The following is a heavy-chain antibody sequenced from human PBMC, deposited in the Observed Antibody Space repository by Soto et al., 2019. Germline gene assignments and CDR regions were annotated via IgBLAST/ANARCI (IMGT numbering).Heavy chain of an antibody. Sequence: GGSLRLSCAASGFTFGSYDMSWARQVPGKGLEWVSTIGSSGAGADYADSVKGRFTVSRDNSMQTLYLQMNRLRAEDTAIYYSVYRTGFDYWGQGTLVTVSS. V-gene: IGHV3-23*01. J-gene: IGHJ4*02. CDR1: GFTFGSYD. CDR2: IGSSGAGA. D-gene: IGHD2-2*01. CDR3: VYRTGFDY.